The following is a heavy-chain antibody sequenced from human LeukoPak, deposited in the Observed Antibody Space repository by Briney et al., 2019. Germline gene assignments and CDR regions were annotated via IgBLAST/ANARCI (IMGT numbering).Heavy chain of an antibody. CDR1: GGSFSGYY. V-gene: IGHV4-34*01. J-gene: IGHJ4*02. CDR2: INHSGST. D-gene: IGHD2-2*01. CDR3: ARGSPDTVVVPAAAAPSYYFDY. Sequence: KPSETLSLTCAVYGGSFSGYYWSWIRQPPGKGLEWIGEINHSGSTNYNPSLKSRVTISVDTSKNQFSLKLSSVTAADTAVYYCARGSPDTVVVPAAAAPSYYFDYWGQGTLVTVSS.